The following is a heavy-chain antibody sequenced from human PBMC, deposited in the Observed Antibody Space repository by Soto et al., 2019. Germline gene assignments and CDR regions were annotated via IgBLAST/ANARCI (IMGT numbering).Heavy chain of an antibody. V-gene: IGHV1-69*01. D-gene: IGHD3-22*01. Sequence: QVQLVQSGAEVKKPGSSVKVSCKASGGTFSSYAISWVRQAPGQGLEWMGGIIPIFGTANYAQKFQGRVTITADEYRSTAYKVQSSLRSEDTAVYYCERDARTDYYDSSGYSPFDYWGQGTLVTVSS. J-gene: IGHJ4*02. CDR1: GGTFSSYA. CDR3: ERDARTDYYDSSGYSPFDY. CDR2: IIPIFGTA.